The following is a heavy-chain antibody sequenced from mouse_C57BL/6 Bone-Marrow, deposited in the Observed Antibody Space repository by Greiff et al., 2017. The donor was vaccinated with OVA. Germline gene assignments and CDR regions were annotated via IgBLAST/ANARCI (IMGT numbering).Heavy chain of an antibody. Sequence: VQRVESGAELVRPGTSVKMSCKASGYTFTNYWIGWAKQRPGHGLEWIGDIYPGGGYTNYNEKFKGKATLTADKSSSTAYMQFSSLTSEDSAIYYCASSYDGWTWFAYWGQGTLVTVSA. J-gene: IGHJ3*01. V-gene: IGHV1-63*01. CDR3: ASSYDGWTWFAY. CDR1: GYTFTNYW. CDR2: IYPGGGYT. D-gene: IGHD2-3*01.